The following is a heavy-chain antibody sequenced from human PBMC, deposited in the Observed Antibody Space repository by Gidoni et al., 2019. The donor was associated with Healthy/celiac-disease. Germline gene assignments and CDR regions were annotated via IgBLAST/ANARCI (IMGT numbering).Heavy chain of an antibody. CDR2: IYPGDSDT. D-gene: IGHD6-13*01. Sequence: EVQLVQSGAEVKKPGESMKISGKGSGYSFTSYWIGWVRQMPGKGLEWMGIIYPGDSDTRYSPSFQGQVTISADKSISTAYLQWSSLKASDTAMYYCARGVGYSSSWPYFDYWGQGTLVTVSS. CDR3: ARGVGYSSSWPYFDY. CDR1: GYSFTSYW. V-gene: IGHV5-51*01. J-gene: IGHJ4*02.